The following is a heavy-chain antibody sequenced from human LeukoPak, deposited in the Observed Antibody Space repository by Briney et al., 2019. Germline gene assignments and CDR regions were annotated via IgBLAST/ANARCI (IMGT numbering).Heavy chain of an antibody. D-gene: IGHD6-13*01. J-gene: IGHJ3*02. CDR3: AREGKVYSSSWYDAFDI. Sequence: GGSLRLSCAASGFTFSSYWMSWVRQAPGKGLEWVANIKQDGSEKYYVDSVKGRFTISRDNAKNSLYLQMNSLRAEDTAVYYCAREGKVYSSSWYDAFDIWGHGTMVTVYS. CDR1: GFTFSSYW. CDR2: IKQDGSEK. V-gene: IGHV3-7*01.